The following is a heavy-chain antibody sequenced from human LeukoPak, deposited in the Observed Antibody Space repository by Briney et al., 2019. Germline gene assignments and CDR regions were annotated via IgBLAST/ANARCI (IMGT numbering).Heavy chain of an antibody. D-gene: IGHD3-10*01. CDR3: GRDSGNYYDQFDV. CDR2: ISVSGSIA. CDR1: GFTFSTYR. J-gene: IGHJ5*02. V-gene: IGHV3-48*02. Sequence: PGGSLRLSCAASGFTFSTYRLDWVRQAPGKGLEWISYISVSGSIALYADTVKGRFTISRDNAKNSLFLQMNSLRDEDTAVYYCGRDSGNYYDQFDVWGQGTLVTVSS.